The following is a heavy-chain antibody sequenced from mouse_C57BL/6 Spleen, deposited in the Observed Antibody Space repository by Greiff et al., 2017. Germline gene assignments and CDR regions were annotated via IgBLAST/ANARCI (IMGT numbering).Heavy chain of an antibody. J-gene: IGHJ2*01. V-gene: IGHV1-72*01. CDR1: GYTSTSYW. CDR2: IDPNSGGT. Sequence: QVQLQQPGAELVKPGASVKLSCKASGYTSTSYWMHGVKRRPGRGLGEIGRIDPNSGGTKYNEKFKSKATLTVDKPSSTAYMQLSSLTSEDSAVYYCAHGKRCYFDYWGQGTTLTVSS. D-gene: IGHD2-1*01. CDR3: AHGKRCYFDY.